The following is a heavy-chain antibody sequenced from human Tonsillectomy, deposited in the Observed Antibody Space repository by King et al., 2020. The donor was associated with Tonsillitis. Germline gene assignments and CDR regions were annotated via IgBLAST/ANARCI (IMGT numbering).Heavy chain of an antibody. Sequence: VQLQESGPGLVKPSQTLSLTCTVSGGSISSGGYYWSWIRQHPGKGLEWIGYIYYSGSTYYNPSLKSRVTISVDTSKNQFSLKLSSVTAADTAVYYCARGDNDILTGRLWDYWGRETLVTVPS. V-gene: IGHV4-31*03. CDR1: GGSISSGGYY. CDR3: ARGDNDILTGRLWDY. D-gene: IGHD3-9*01. CDR2: IYYSGST. J-gene: IGHJ4*02.